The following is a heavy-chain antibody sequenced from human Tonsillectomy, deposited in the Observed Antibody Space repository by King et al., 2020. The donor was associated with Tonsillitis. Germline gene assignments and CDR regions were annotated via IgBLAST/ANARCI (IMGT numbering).Heavy chain of an antibody. CDR1: GFTFSNAW. J-gene: IGHJ4*02. V-gene: IGHV3-15*01. CDR2: IKSKTDGGTT. Sequence: VQLVESGGGLVKPGGSLRLSCAASGFTFSNAWMSWVRQAPGKGLEWVGRIKSKTDGGTTDYAAPVKGRFTISRDDSKKTMYLQMNSLKTEDTAGDYCTTDNASESPIWYDCWSGYYGADYWGQGTLVTVSS. CDR3: TTDNASESPIWYDCWSGYYGADY. D-gene: IGHD3-3*01.